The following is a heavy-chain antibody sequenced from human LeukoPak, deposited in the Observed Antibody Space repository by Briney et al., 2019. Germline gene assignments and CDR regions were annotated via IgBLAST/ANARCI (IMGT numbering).Heavy chain of an antibody. V-gene: IGHV4-34*12. Sequence: SETLSLTCAVYGGSFSGYYWSWIRQPPGKGLEWIGSIFYSGTTYYNPSLKSRVTISADTSKNQFSLNLTSVTAADTAVYYCARSTIFGVIILYFDYWGQGTLVTVSS. D-gene: IGHD3-3*01. CDR3: ARSTIFGVIILYFDY. CDR1: GGSFSGYY. CDR2: IFYSGTT. J-gene: IGHJ4*02.